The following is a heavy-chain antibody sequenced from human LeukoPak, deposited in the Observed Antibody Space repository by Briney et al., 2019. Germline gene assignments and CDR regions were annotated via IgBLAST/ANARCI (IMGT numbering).Heavy chain of an antibody. D-gene: IGHD5-12*01. V-gene: IGHV3-21*01. J-gene: IGHJ4*02. Sequence: GGSLRLSCAASGFTFSSYSMNWVRQAPGKGLEWVSSISSSSSYIYYADSVKGRFTISRDNAKNSLYLQMNSLRAEDTAVYYCARSGGVSGYYFDYWGQGTLVTVSS. CDR1: GFTFSSYS. CDR3: ARSGGVSGYYFDY. CDR2: ISSSSSYI.